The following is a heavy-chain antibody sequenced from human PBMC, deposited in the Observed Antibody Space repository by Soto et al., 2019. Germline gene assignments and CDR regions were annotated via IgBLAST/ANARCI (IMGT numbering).Heavy chain of an antibody. J-gene: IGHJ3*02. V-gene: IGHV1-3*01. CDR2: INAGNGNT. D-gene: IGHD5-12*01. CDR1: GYTFTSYA. Sequence: QVQLVQSGAEVKKPGASVKVSCKASGYTFTSYAMHWVRQAPGQRLEWMGWINAGNGNTKYSQKFQGRVTITRDTSASTAYMELSSLRSEDTAVYYCASPYSGYEPDAFDIWGQGTMVTVSS. CDR3: ASPYSGYEPDAFDI.